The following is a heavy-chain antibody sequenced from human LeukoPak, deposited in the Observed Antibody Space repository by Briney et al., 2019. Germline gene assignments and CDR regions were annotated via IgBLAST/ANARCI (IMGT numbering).Heavy chain of an antibody. CDR3: ARNPANDYGGNDQDY. D-gene: IGHD4-23*01. V-gene: IGHV1-8*01. CDR1: GYTFTSYD. J-gene: IGHJ4*02. CDR2: INPNSGNT. Sequence: GASVKVSCKASGYTFTSYDINWVRQATGQGLEWMGWINPNSGNTGYAQKFQGRVTMTRNTSISTAYMELSSLRSEDTAVYYCARNPANDYGGNDQDYWGQGTLVTVSS.